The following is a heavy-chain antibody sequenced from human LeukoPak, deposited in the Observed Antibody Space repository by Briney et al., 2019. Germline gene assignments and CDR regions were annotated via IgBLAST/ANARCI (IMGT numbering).Heavy chain of an antibody. CDR3: ARGYSGTLPEYYFDY. V-gene: IGHV4-34*01. CDR2: INHSGST. Sequence: SETLSLTCAIYGGSFSGYYWSWIRQPPGKGLEWIGEINHSGSTNCNPSLKSRVTISVDTSKNQFSLKLSSVTAADTAVYYCARGYSGTLPEYYFDYWGQGTLVTVSS. J-gene: IGHJ4*02. D-gene: IGHD1-26*01. CDR1: GGSFSGYY.